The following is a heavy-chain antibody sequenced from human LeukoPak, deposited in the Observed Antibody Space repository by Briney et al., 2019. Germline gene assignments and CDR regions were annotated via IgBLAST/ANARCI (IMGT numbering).Heavy chain of an antibody. J-gene: IGHJ4*02. Sequence: GGSLRLSCAASGFTVSSNYMSWVRQAPGKGLEWVSVIYSGGSTYYADSVKGRLTISRHNSKNTLYLQMNSLRAEDTAVYYCARDRGRSSGWFDYWGQGTLVTVSS. V-gene: IGHV3-53*04. D-gene: IGHD6-19*01. CDR2: IYSGGST. CDR3: ARDRGRSSGWFDY. CDR1: GFTVSSNY.